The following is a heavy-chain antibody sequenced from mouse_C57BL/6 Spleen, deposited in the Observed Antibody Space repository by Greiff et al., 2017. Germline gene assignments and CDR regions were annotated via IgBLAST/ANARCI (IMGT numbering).Heavy chain of an antibody. D-gene: IGHD2-4*01. CDR3: ARDTHYDYDEVYAMDY. J-gene: IGHJ4*01. Sequence: EVNVVESEGGLVQPGSSMKLSCTASGFTFSDYYMAWVRQVPETGLEWVANINYDGSSTYYLDSLKSRFIISRDNAKNILYLQMSSLKSEDTATYYCARDTHYDYDEVYAMDYWGQGTSVTVSS. V-gene: IGHV5-16*01. CDR1: GFTFSDYY. CDR2: INYDGSST.